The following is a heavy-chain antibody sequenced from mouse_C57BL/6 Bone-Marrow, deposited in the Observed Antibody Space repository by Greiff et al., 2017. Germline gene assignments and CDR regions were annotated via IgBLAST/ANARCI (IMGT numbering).Heavy chain of an antibody. Sequence: EVQRVESGGGLVKPGGSLKLSCAASGFTFSSYAMSWVRQTPEKRLEWVATISDGGSYTYYPDNVKGRITISRDNAKNTLYLQMSHLKSEDTAMYYCARGLAGYFEYWGQGTTLTGSS. J-gene: IGHJ2*01. CDR3: ARGLAGYFEY. CDR2: ISDGGSYT. V-gene: IGHV5-4*01. D-gene: IGHD6-1*01. CDR1: GFTFSSYA.